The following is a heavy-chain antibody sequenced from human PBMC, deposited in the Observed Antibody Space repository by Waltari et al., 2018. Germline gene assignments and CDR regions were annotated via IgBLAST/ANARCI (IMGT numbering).Heavy chain of an antibody. CDR2: ISLTGSTT. CDR1: GFTFSSCE. J-gene: IGHJ4*02. V-gene: IGHV3-48*03. Sequence: EVQLEESGGGLVQPGGSLRLSCAASGFTFSSCEMNWVRQAPGKGLEGVSYISLTGSTTYYADSVKGRCSISRDNAKNSLYLQMNSLRAEDTAVYYCARVGNDYGALDYWGQGTLVTVSS. D-gene: IGHD3-16*01. CDR3: ARVGNDYGALDY.